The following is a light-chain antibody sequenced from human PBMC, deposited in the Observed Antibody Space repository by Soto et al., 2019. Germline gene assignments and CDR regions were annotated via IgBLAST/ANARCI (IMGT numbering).Light chain of an antibody. J-gene: IGKJ1*01. V-gene: IGKV3-20*01. CDR1: QSVSSNF. CDR3: QQYGNSPRT. CDR2: GAS. Sequence: EMGLSRWPGTLSLYTGERATLSCRASQSVSSNFLAWYRQKPGQAPRLLIYGASSRAAGIPDRFSGSGSGTDFTLTISRLEPEDVAVYYCQQYGNSPRTFGHGT.